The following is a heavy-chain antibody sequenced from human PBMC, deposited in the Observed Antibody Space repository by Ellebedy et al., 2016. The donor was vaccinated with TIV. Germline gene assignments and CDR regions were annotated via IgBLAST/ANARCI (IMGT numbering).Heavy chain of an antibody. Sequence: SETLSLTCTVSGGSISSGGYYWSWIRQHPGKGLEWIGYIYYSGSTYYNPSLKSRVTISVDTSKNQFSLKLSSVTAADTAVYYCARVGWELLMSYFDYWGQGTLVTVSS. CDR1: GGSISSGGYY. J-gene: IGHJ4*02. CDR3: ARVGWELLMSYFDY. D-gene: IGHD1-26*01. CDR2: IYYSGST. V-gene: IGHV4-31*03.